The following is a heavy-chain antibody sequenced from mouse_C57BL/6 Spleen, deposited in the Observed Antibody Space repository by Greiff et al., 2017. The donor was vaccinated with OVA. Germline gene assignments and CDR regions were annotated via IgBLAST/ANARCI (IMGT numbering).Heavy chain of an antibody. CDR1: GFTFSDYY. V-gene: IGHV5-16*01. CDR3: AREGGGPFDY. Sequence: EVNLVESEGGLVQPGSSMKLSCTASGFTFSDYYMAWVRQVPEKGLEWVANINYDGSSTYYLDSLKSRFIISRDNAKNILYLQMSSLKSEDTATYYCAREGGGPFDYWGQGTTLTVSS. CDR2: INYDGSST. J-gene: IGHJ2*01.